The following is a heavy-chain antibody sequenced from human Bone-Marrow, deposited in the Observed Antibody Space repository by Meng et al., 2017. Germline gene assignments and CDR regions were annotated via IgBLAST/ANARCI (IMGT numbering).Heavy chain of an antibody. D-gene: IGHD3-10*01. J-gene: IGHJ4*02. V-gene: IGHV3-23*01. CDR3: AKAGGFGDHSSPFDY. CDR2: ISGSGGST. Sequence: EWQPLESGGVLVQPWGSLRLSFAASGFTFSSYAMSWVRQAPGKGLEWVSAISGSGGSTYYADSVKGRFTISRDNSKNTLYLQMNSLRAEDTAVYYCAKAGGFGDHSSPFDYWGQGTLVTVSS. CDR1: GFTFSSYA.